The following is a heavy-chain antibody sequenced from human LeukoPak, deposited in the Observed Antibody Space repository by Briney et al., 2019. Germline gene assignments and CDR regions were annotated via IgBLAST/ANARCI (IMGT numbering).Heavy chain of an antibody. D-gene: IGHD6-6*01. CDR3: AGGGEAARSLAY. J-gene: IGHJ4*02. V-gene: IGHV3-66*02. Sequence: GGSLRLSCAASGVTSNYMTWVRQAPGKGLEWVSVIYNGGTTYYADPVKGRFTISRDNSKSTLFVYLQMNSLRTDDTALYYCAGGGEAARSLAYWGQGALVTVSS. CDR2: IYNGGTT. CDR1: GVTSNY.